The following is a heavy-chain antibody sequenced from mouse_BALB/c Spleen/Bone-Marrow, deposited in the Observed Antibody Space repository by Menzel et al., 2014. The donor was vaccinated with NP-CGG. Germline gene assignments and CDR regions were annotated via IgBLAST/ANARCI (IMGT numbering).Heavy chain of an antibody. Sequence: EVKLQESGAELVKPGASVKLSCTASGFKIKDTYMHWVRQRPEQGLEWIGRIDPANGDTRYDPKFQGKATITADTSSSTAYLKRSSLTAEDTAVYCCARYRLGTYFDYWGQGTTLTVSS. D-gene: IGHD2-14*01. CDR2: IDPANGDT. V-gene: IGHV14-3*02. CDR3: ARYRLGTYFDY. CDR1: GFKIKDTY. J-gene: IGHJ2*01.